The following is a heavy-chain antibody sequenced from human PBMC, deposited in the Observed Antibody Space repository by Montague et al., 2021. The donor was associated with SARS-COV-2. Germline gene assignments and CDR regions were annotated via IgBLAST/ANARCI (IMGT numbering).Heavy chain of an antibody. D-gene: IGHD1-1*01. CDR3: ARCAPGY. CDR2: GST. J-gene: IGHJ4*02. Sequence: GSTKYNPSLRSRVTISLDTSKNPFSLELTSVTASDTAVYYCARCAPGYWGQGTLVTVSS. V-gene: IGHV4-34*01.